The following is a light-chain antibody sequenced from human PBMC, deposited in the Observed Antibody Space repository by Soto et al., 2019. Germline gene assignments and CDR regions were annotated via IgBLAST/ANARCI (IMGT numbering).Light chain of an antibody. Sequence: QSVLTQPPSASGTPGQRVSISCSGSSSNIGRNTVNWYQQLPGTAPKVLIYSNDQRPSGVPDRFSGSKSGTSASLAISGLQSEDAADYYCAVWDDSLNGQGVFGGGTQLTVL. CDR3: AVWDDSLNGQGV. CDR1: SSNIGRNT. CDR2: SND. V-gene: IGLV1-44*01. J-gene: IGLJ7*01.